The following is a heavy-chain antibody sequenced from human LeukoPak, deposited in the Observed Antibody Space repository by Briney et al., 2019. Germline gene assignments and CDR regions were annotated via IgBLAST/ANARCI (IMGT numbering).Heavy chain of an antibody. CDR2: IYSGGGT. CDR3: ACSGPYSNGGVMNDY. V-gene: IGHV3-66*01. CDR1: GFTVSSKY. D-gene: IGHD6-19*01. Sequence: GGSLRLSCAASGFTVSSKYMSWVRQARGRGLEWVSVIYSGGGTSYEDSVKGRFTISRDTSKNTLYLQMNSLRADDTAVYYCACSGPYSNGGVMNDYWGQGTLVTVSS. J-gene: IGHJ4*02.